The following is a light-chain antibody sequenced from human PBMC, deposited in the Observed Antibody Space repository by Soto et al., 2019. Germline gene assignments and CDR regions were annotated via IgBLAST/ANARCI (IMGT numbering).Light chain of an antibody. Sequence: DIQITHSPLTLSASIGDRVTISCRASQSINNWLAWYQQKPGKPPKLLLYGASSRDSGVPPRFSGSGSGTEFTLTISSLQPDDFATYYCQQYNRYSGMFGQGTKVELK. J-gene: IGKJ1*01. CDR3: QQYNRYSGM. CDR2: GAS. V-gene: IGKV1-5*01. CDR1: QSINNW.